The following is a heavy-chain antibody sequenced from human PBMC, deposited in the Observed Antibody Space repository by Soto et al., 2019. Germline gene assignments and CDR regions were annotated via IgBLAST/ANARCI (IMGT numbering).Heavy chain of an antibody. CDR1: GGTFSSYT. J-gene: IGHJ4*02. Sequence: QVQLVQSGAEVKKPGSSVKVSCKASGGTFSSYTISWVRQAPGQGLEWMGRIIPILGIANYAQKFQGRVTITADKSTSTAYMELSSLRSEDTAVYYCASHFYSSSWYGGDNFDYWGQGTLVTVSS. D-gene: IGHD6-13*01. CDR3: ASHFYSSSWYGGDNFDY. V-gene: IGHV1-69*02. CDR2: IIPILGIA.